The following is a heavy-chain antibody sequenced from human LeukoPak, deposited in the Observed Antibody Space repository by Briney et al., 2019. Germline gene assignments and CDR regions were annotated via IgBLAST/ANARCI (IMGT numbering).Heavy chain of an antibody. Sequence: GSLRLSCAASGFTFSSYWMHWVRQAPGKGLVWVSRINSDGSSTSYADSVKGRFTISRDNAKNTLYLQMNSLRAEDTAVYYCARDTYDYVWGSYRLFDYWGQGTLVTVSS. CDR2: INSDGSST. D-gene: IGHD3-16*02. CDR1: GFTFSSYW. CDR3: ARDTYDYVWGSYRLFDY. V-gene: IGHV3-74*01. J-gene: IGHJ4*02.